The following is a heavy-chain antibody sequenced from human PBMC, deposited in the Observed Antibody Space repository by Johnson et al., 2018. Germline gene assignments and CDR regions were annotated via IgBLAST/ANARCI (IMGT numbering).Heavy chain of an antibody. CDR3: AREKPESGGLIRVDAFDI. J-gene: IGHJ3*02. CDR2: IIPIFGTA. CDR1: GGTFSSYA. Sequence: VQLVESGAEVKKPGSSVKVSCKASGGTFSSYAISWVRQAPGQGLEWLGGIIPIFGTANYAQKFQGRVTIPADETTSTAYMELSSLRSEDTAVYYGAREKPESGGLIRVDAFDIWGQGTMVTVSS. V-gene: IGHV1-69*01. D-gene: IGHD3-10*01.